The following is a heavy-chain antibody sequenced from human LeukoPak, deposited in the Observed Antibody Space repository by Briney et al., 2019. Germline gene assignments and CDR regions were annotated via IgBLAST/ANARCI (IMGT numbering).Heavy chain of an antibody. CDR1: GFTFSSYG. D-gene: IGHD5-18*01. CDR2: ISYDGSNK. Sequence: GGSLRLSCAASGFTFSSYGMHWVRQAPGKGLEWVAVISYDGSNKYYADSVKGRFTISRDNSKNTLYLQMNSLRAEDTAVHYCARDKDGYSYGTTSFDYWGQGTLVTVSS. CDR3: ARDKDGYSYGTTSFDY. J-gene: IGHJ4*02. V-gene: IGHV3-30*03.